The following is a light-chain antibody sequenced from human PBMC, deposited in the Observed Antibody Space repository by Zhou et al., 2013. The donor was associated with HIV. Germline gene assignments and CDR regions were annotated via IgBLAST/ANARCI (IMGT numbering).Light chain of an antibody. CDR3: QQFHTYPYT. CDR1: QGIRSD. CDR2: GAS. V-gene: IGKV1-17*01. Sequence: DIQMTQSPSTVSASVGDRITITCRASQGIRSDLGWYQQKPGKAPTRLIYGASTLQSGVPSRFSGSGSGTEFTLTITSLQPEDFATYYCQQFHTYPYTFGQGTKLDIK. J-gene: IGKJ2*01.